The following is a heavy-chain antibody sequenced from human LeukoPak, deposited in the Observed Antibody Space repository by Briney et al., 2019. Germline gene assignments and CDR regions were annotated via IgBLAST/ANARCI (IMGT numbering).Heavy chain of an antibody. J-gene: IGHJ4*02. CDR2: ISYDGSNK. D-gene: IGHD5-18*01. Sequence: GGSLRLSCAASGFTFSSSAMHWVRQAPGKGLEWVAVISYDGSNKYYADSVKGRFTISRDNSKNTLYLQMNSLRAEDTAVYYCARDDSYGYDYWGQGTLVTVSS. V-gene: IGHV3-30-3*01. CDR3: ARDDSYGYDY. CDR1: GFTFSSSA.